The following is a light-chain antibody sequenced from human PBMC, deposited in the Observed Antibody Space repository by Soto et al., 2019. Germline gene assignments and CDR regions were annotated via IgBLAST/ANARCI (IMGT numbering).Light chain of an antibody. CDR1: QSISTW. CDR2: DAS. V-gene: IGKV1-5*01. J-gene: IGKJ2*01. CDR3: QQYNGYSNT. Sequence: DIQMTQSPSTLSASIGDRVTITCRASQSISTWLAWYQQKPGKAPNLLIYDASSLESGVPSRFSGSGSETEFTLTITSLQHDDFATYYCQQYNGYSNTFGQGTKLEIK.